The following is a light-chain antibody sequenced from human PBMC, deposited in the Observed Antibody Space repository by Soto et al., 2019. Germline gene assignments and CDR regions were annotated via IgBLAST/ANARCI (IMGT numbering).Light chain of an antibody. CDR3: QQYHISPWT. CDR2: GAS. CDR1: PRVSSSY. V-gene: IGKV3-20*01. J-gene: IGKJ1*01. Sequence: EIVLTQSPGTLSLSPGERATLSCRASPRVSSSYLAWYHQKSGQAPRLLIYGASSRATGIPDRFSGSGSGTDFTLTISRLEPEDFAVYYCQQYHISPWTFGQRTKVQIK.